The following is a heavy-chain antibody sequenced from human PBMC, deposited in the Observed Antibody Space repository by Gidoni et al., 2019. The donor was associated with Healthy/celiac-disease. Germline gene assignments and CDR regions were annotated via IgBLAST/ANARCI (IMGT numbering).Heavy chain of an antibody. CDR1: GGSISSYY. CDR3: ARDSPNSGSYYDY. D-gene: IGHD1-26*01. V-gene: IGHV4-59*01. J-gene: IGHJ4*02. CDR2: IYYSGST. Sequence: QVQLQESGPGLEKPSETLSLTCTVSGGSISSYYWSWIRQPPGKGLEWIGYIYYSGSTNYNPSLKSRVTISVDTSKNQFSLKLSSVTAADTAVYYCARDSPNSGSYYDYWGQGTLVTVSS.